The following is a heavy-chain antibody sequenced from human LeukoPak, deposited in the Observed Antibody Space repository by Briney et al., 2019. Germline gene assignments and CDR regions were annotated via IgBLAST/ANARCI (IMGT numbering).Heavy chain of an antibody. Sequence: SETLSLTCTVSGDSISSSRSYWGWIRQPPGKGLEWIGYIYYSGSTNYNPSLKSRVTISVDTSKNQFSLKLSSVTAADTAVYYCARGGHDILTGYYKPPPLDYWGQGTLVTVSS. CDR2: IYYSGST. CDR3: ARGGHDILTGYYKPPPLDY. J-gene: IGHJ4*02. D-gene: IGHD3-9*01. CDR1: GDSISSSRSY. V-gene: IGHV4-61*05.